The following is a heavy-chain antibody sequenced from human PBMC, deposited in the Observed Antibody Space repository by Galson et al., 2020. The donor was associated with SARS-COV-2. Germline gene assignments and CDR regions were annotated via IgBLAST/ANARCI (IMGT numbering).Heavy chain of an antibody. D-gene: IGHD1-26*01. CDR1: GFTFSSYT. CDR3: ARDASWAMFGMVV. J-gene: IGHJ6*02. CDR2: ISSNSDYI. Sequence: GGSLRLSCAVSGFTFSSYTMNWVRQAPGKGLEWVSAISSNSDYIYYADSVEGRFTISRDNGKNSLYLQMNSLRAEDTAVYYCARDASWAMFGMVVWGQGTTVTVSS. V-gene: IGHV3-21*01.